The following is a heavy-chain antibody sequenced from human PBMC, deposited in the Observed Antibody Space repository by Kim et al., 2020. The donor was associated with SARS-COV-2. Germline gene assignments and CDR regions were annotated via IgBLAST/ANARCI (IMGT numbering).Heavy chain of an antibody. CDR1: GFTFSSYG. CDR3: ARVRARYDILTGYYYSDY. J-gene: IGHJ4*02. Sequence: GGSLRLSCAASGFTFSSYGMHWVRQAPGKGLEWVAVISYDGSNKYYADSVKGRFTISRDNSKNTLYLQMNSLRAEDTAVYYCARVRARYDILTGYYYSDYWGQGTLVTVSS. V-gene: IGHV3-33*05. D-gene: IGHD3-9*01. CDR2: ISYDGSNK.